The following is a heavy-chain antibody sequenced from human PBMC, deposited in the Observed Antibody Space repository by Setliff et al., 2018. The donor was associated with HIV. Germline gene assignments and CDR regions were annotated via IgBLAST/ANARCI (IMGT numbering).Heavy chain of an antibody. Sequence: ASVKVSCKASGGTFSSYAISWVRQAPGQGLEWMGGIIPIFGTASYAQKFQGRVTITTDESTSTAYMELSSLRSEDTAVYYCARGEQQLVLVGSYDYWGQGTLVTVSS. J-gene: IGHJ4*02. CDR3: ARGEQQLVLVGSYDY. D-gene: IGHD6-13*01. CDR1: GGTFSSYA. V-gene: IGHV1-69*05. CDR2: IIPIFGTA.